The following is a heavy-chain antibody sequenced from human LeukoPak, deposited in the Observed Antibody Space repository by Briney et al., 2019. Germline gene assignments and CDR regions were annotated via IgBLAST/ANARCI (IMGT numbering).Heavy chain of an antibody. J-gene: IGHJ4*02. CDR2: IYSGGNT. CDR1: GFTFSSYA. CDR3: ARRAGEYSHPYDY. D-gene: IGHD4-17*01. V-gene: IGHV3-23*05. Sequence: GGSLRLSCAASGFTFSSYAMSWVRQAPGKGLEWVSFIYSGGNTHYSDSVKGRFAISRDNSKNTLYLQMNSLRAEDTAVYYCARRAGEYSHPYDYWGQGTLVTVSS.